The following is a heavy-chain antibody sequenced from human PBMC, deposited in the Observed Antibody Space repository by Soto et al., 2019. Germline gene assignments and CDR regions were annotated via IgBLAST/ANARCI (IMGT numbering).Heavy chain of an antibody. CDR2: IDCSDSYT. CDR3: ARHRIAADIFAI. D-gene: IGHD6-13*01. V-gene: IGHV5-10-1*01. Sequence: GESLKISCKGSGYTFTNYWITWVRQMPGKGLEWMGRIDCSDSYTNYSPSFQGHVTISADKSINTAYLQWSSLKASDTAMYYCARHRIAADIFAIWGQGTMVTVSS. J-gene: IGHJ3*02. CDR1: GYTFTNYW.